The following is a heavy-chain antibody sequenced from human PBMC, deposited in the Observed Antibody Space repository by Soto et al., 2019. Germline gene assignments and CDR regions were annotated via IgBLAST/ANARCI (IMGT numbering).Heavy chain of an antibody. Sequence: SETLSLTCAVYGGSFSGYYWSWIRQPPGKGLEWIGEINHSGSTNYNPSLKSRVTISVDTSKNQFSLKLSSVTAADTAVYYCARGLSGELVAATPGWFDPWGQGTLVTVSS. J-gene: IGHJ5*02. D-gene: IGHD2-15*01. CDR2: INHSGST. CDR3: ARGLSGELVAATPGWFDP. V-gene: IGHV4-34*01. CDR1: GGSFSGYY.